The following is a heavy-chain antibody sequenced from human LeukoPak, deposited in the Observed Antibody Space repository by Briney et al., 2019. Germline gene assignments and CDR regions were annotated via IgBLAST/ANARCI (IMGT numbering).Heavy chain of an antibody. Sequence: GASVKVSCKASGYTFINYGIGLVRQAPGQGLELMGWISAYNGNTNYAQKLQGRVTMTTDTSTSTAYMELRSLRSDDTAVYYCARDVRGYYYDSSGYVDYWGQGTLVTVSS. J-gene: IGHJ4*02. CDR1: GYTFINYG. CDR2: ISAYNGNT. D-gene: IGHD3-22*01. V-gene: IGHV1-18*01. CDR3: ARDVRGYYYDSSGYVDY.